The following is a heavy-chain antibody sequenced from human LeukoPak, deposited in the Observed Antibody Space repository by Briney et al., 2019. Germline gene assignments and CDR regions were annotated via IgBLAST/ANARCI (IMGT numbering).Heavy chain of an antibody. CDR3: ARHRGGWSFDY. Sequence: PSETLSLTCTVSGGSISTYYWSWIRQPPGKRLEWIGYYSGSTNYNPSLKSRVTISGDTPKNHFSLKLTSVTAADTAVYYCARHRGGWSFDYWGQGTLVTVSS. D-gene: IGHD6-19*01. CDR2: YSGST. CDR1: GGSISTYY. J-gene: IGHJ4*02. V-gene: IGHV4-59*08.